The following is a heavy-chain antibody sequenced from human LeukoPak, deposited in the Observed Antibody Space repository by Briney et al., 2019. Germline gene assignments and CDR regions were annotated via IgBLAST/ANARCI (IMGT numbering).Heavy chain of an antibody. CDR1: GGSISSYY. CDR2: IYHSGST. J-gene: IGHJ4*02. V-gene: IGHV4-59*06. CDR3: ARGRYSSSLDY. D-gene: IGHD6-13*01. Sequence: PSETLSLTCTVSGGSISSYYWSWIRQPAGKGLEWIGYIYHSGSTYYNPSLKSRVTISVDRSKNQFSLKLSSVTAADTAVYYCARGRYSSSLDYWGQGTLVTVSS.